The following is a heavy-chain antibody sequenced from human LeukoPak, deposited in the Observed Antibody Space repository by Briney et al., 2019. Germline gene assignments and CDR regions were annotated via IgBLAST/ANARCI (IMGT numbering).Heavy chain of an antibody. Sequence: PGGSLRLSCAASGFTFSSYAMSWVRQAPGKGLEWVSAISGSGGSTYYADSVKGRFTISRDNAKNSLYLQMNSLRAEDTALYYCAKDLNYGDYVFDYWGQGTLVTVSS. CDR3: AKDLNYGDYVFDY. V-gene: IGHV3-23*01. CDR1: GFTFSSYA. CDR2: ISGSGGST. D-gene: IGHD4-17*01. J-gene: IGHJ4*02.